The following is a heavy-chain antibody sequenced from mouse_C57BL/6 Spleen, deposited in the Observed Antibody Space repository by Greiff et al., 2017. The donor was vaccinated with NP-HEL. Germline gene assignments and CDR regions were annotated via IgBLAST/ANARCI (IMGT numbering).Heavy chain of an antibody. V-gene: IGHV1-53*01. CDR2: INPSNGGT. CDR1: GYTFTSYW. D-gene: IGHD1-1*01. Sequence: QVQLQQPGTELVKPGASVKLSCKASGYTFTSYWMPWVKQRPGQGLEWIGNINPSNGGTNYHEQFQSQATLTVDNSSSTAYMQLSSLTSEYSAFYYCARIITTVVATGGDWGQGTTLTVSS. CDR3: ARIITTVVATGGD. J-gene: IGHJ2*01.